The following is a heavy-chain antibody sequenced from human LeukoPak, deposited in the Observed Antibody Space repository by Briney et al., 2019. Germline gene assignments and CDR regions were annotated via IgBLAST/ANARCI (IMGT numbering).Heavy chain of an antibody. J-gene: IGHJ5*02. CDR2: IDNSGRTI. CDR3: ARGIMVRGVGDWLDP. V-gene: IGHV3-11*01. D-gene: IGHD3-10*01. Sequence: GGSLRLSCAASGFTFSDYYMTWVRQAPGKGLEWVSYIDNSGRTIFYADSVKGRFTISRDNAKNSLYLQMNSLRAEDTAVYYCARGIMVRGVGDWLDPWGQGTLVTVSS. CDR1: GFTFSDYY.